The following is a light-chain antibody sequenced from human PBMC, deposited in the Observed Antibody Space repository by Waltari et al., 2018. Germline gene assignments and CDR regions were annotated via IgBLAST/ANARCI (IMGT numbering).Light chain of an antibody. Sequence: EIVLTQPPGTLSLSPGERATLSCRASQTVRTTYLAWYQQKPGQAPTLLIYGASSRATGIPDRFSGSVSGTDFSLTISSLEPEDFAVYYCEQYDISPLPFGGGTKVEIK. CDR1: QTVRTTY. V-gene: IGKV3-20*01. CDR3: EQYDISPLP. J-gene: IGKJ4*01. CDR2: GAS.